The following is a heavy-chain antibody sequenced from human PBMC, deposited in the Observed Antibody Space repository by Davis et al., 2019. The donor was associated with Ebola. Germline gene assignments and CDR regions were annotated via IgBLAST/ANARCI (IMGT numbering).Heavy chain of an antibody. CDR3: ARDETYTGRFG. Sequence: GESLKISCAASGFTFSDYGMHWVRQAPGKGPEWAAVIWFDGSEKYYADSVKGRFSISRNNSENTVSLHMNSLRPEDTAVYYCARDETYTGRFGWGQGTLVTVSS. J-gene: IGHJ4*02. V-gene: IGHV3-33*01. D-gene: IGHD1-26*01. CDR2: IWFDGSEK. CDR1: GFTFSDYG.